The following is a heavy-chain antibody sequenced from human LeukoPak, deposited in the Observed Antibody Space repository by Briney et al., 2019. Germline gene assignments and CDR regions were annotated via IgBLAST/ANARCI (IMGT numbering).Heavy chain of an antibody. CDR2: IYYSGST. D-gene: IGHD6-19*01. J-gene: IGHJ4*02. Sequence: SETLSLTCTVSGGSISSSSYYWGWIRQPPGKGLEWIGSIYYSGSTYYNPSLKSRVTISVDTSKNQFSLKLSSVTAADTAVYYCARGRGAVAGTFDYWGQGTLVTVSS. CDR3: ARGRGAVAGTFDY. V-gene: IGHV4-39*07. CDR1: GGSISSSSYY.